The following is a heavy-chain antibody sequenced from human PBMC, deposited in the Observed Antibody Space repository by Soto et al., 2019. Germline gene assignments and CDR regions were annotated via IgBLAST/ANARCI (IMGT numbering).Heavy chain of an antibody. V-gene: IGHV4-31*03. D-gene: IGHD1-26*01. CDR3: ARFTWELADY. J-gene: IGHJ4*02. Sequence: QVQLQESGPGLVKPSQTLSLTCTVSGDSISSAGYYWSWIRQPPGKGLDWIGYIYNDGSTWYNPSLKSRVTISVDTSKNQFSLNLNSVTAADTAVYYCARFTWELADYWGQGTLVIVSS. CDR1: GDSISSAGYY. CDR2: IYNDGST.